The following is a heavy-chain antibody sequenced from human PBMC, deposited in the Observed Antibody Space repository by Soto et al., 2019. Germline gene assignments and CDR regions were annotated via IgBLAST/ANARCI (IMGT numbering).Heavy chain of an antibody. CDR2: IIPIFGTA. CDR3: AREQSPSYCSSTSCYGTPFDY. Sequence: ASVKVSCKASGGTFSSYAISWVRQAPGQGLEWMGGIIPIFGTANYAQKFQGRVTITADESTSTAYMELSSLRSEDTAVYYCAREQSPSYCSSTSCYGTPFDYWGQGTLVTVSS. V-gene: IGHV1-69*13. J-gene: IGHJ4*02. D-gene: IGHD2-2*01. CDR1: GGTFSSYA.